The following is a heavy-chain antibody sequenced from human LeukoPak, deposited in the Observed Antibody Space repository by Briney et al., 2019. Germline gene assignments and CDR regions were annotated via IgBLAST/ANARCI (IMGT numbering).Heavy chain of an antibody. D-gene: IGHD3-9*01. CDR2: ISAYNGNT. V-gene: IGHV1-18*04. Sequence: ASVKVSCKASGYTFTSYYLHWVRQAPGQGLEWMGWISAYNGNTNYAQKLQGRVTMTTDTSTSTAYMELRSLRSDDTAVYYCARSSPQTYYDILTGYWNGAFDIWGQGTMVTVSS. J-gene: IGHJ3*02. CDR1: GYTFTSYY. CDR3: ARSSPQTYYDILTGYWNGAFDI.